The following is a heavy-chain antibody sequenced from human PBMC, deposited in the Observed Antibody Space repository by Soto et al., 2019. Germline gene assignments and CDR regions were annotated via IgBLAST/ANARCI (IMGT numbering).Heavy chain of an antibody. V-gene: IGHV3-13*01. Sequence: GSLRLSCAASGFTFSSYSMNWVRQATGKGLEWVSAIGTAGDTYYPGSVKGRFTISRENAKNSLYLQMNSLRAEDTAVYYCARGYSSSWYAFNYYYYYGMDVWGQGTTVTVSS. CDR3: ARGYSSSWYAFNYYYYYGMDV. CDR1: GFTFSSYS. CDR2: IGTAGDT. J-gene: IGHJ6*02. D-gene: IGHD6-13*01.